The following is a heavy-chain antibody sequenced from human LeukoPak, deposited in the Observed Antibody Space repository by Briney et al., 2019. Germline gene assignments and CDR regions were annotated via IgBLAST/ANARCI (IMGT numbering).Heavy chain of an antibody. CDR3: ARDQGFHFQHMDV. CDR2: ISSRSSHI. J-gene: IGHJ6*03. D-gene: IGHD2-15*01. CDR1: GFTFSYYS. V-gene: IGHV3-21*01. Sequence: GGSLRLSCAASGFTFSYYSMNWVRQTPGKGLEWVSSISSRSSHIDCADSMKGRFTISRDDAKNSLYLQMNSLRVEDTAVYYCARDQGFHFQHMDVWGKGTTVIVSS.